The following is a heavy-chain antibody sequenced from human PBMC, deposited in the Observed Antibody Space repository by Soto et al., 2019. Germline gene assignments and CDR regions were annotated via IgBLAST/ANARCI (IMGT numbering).Heavy chain of an antibody. CDR1: GFTFSSYA. CDR3: AKYQYEAVGYGSGGTTRYYYYYYGMDV. D-gene: IGHD3-10*01. J-gene: IGHJ6*02. Sequence: EVQLLESGGGLVQPGGSLRLSCAASGFTFSSYAMSWVRQAPGKGLEWVSAISGSGGSTYYADSVKGRFTISRENSKNPQYLQRNSRRAEDTAEYYCAKYQYEAVGYGSGGTTRYYYYYYGMDVWGQGTTVTVSS. CDR2: ISGSGGST. V-gene: IGHV3-23*01.